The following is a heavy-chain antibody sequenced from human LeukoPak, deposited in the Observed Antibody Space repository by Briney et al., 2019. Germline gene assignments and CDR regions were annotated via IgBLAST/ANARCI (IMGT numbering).Heavy chain of an antibody. Sequence: GGSLRLSCAASGFTFSSYWMSWVRQAPGKGLEWVANIKQDGSEKYYADSVKGRFTISRDNAKNSLDLQMNSLRVEDTGIYYCVKVAKYYYGSETYYFFEHWGQGTPVTASS. J-gene: IGHJ4*02. CDR3: VKVAKYYYGSETYYFFEH. V-gene: IGHV3-7*01. CDR1: GFTFSSYW. CDR2: IKQDGSEK. D-gene: IGHD3-10*01.